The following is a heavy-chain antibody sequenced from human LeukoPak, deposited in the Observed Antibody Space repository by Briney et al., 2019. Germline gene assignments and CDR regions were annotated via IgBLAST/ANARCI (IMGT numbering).Heavy chain of an antibody. CDR2: IVPVFGTV. CDR1: GGTFSNYG. V-gene: IGHV1-69*13. D-gene: IGHD2-2*02. CDR3: ARWAGTCTIASCYTPLDY. Sequence: ASVKVSCKAPGGTFSNYGFSWVRQAPEQGLEWMGGIVPVFGTVSYAQKFQDRVTITADDFTTTAYMELSSLRSEDTAAYYCARWAGTCTIASCYTPLDYWGQGTLVTVST. J-gene: IGHJ4*02.